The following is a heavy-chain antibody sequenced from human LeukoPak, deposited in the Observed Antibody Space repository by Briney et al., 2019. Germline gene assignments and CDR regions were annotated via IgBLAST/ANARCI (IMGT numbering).Heavy chain of an antibody. CDR2: ISYDESNK. J-gene: IGHJ4*02. V-gene: IGHV3-30*18. D-gene: IGHD1-1*01. Sequence: GRSLRLSCAASGFTFSSCGMHWVRQAPGKGLEWVAIISYDESNKYYADSVKGRFTISRDNSKNTLYLQMNSLRAEDTAVYYCAKEGTVRDFDYWGQGSLVTVSS. CDR3: AKEGTVRDFDY. CDR1: GFTFSSCG.